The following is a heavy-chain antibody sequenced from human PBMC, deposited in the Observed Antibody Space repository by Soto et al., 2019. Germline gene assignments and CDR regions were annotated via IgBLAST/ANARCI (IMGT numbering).Heavy chain of an antibody. D-gene: IGHD3-10*01. Sequence: SETLSLTCAVSGGSISSSNWWSWVRQSPGKGLEWIGEIYHSGSTNYNPSLKSRVTISVDTSENQFSLKLNSVAAADTAVYYCARQVVDGTVAGSGSFDYWGPGTLVTVSS. CDR3: ARQVVDGTVAGSGSFDY. CDR1: GGSISSSNW. V-gene: IGHV4-4*02. CDR2: IYHSGST. J-gene: IGHJ4*02.